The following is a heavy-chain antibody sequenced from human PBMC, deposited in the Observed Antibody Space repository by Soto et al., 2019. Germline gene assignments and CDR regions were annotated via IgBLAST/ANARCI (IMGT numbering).Heavy chain of an antibody. CDR2: ISWNSGSI. Sequence: GGSLRLSCAASGFTFDDYAMHWVRQAPGKGLEWVSGISWNSGSIGYADSVKGRFTISRDNAKNSLYLQMNSLRAEDTALYYCAKEAPRYCTNGVCFGDYYYMDVWGKGTTVTVSS. D-gene: IGHD2-8*01. J-gene: IGHJ6*03. V-gene: IGHV3-9*01. CDR1: GFTFDDYA. CDR3: AKEAPRYCTNGVCFGDYYYMDV.